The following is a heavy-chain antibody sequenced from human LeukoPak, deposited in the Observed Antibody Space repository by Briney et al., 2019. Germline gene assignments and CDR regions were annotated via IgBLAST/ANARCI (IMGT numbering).Heavy chain of an antibody. V-gene: IGHV3-23*01. CDR3: AKGYYDSSGLYFDY. Sequence: GASVKVSCKVSGYTLTEISMHWVRQAPGKGLEWVSAISGSGGSTYYADSVKGRFTISRDNSKNTLYLQMNSLRAEDTAVYYCAKGYYDSSGLYFDYWGQGTLVTVSS. CDR2: ISGSGGST. J-gene: IGHJ4*02. CDR1: GYTLTEIS. D-gene: IGHD3-22*01.